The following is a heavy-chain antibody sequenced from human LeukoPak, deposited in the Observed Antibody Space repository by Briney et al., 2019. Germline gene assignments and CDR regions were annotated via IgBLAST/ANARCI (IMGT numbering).Heavy chain of an antibody. CDR2: IYHSGST. CDR3: AREEDIVVVPAAMPGAFDI. CDR1: GGSISSGGYY. J-gene: IGHJ3*02. V-gene: IGHV4-30-2*01. D-gene: IGHD2-2*01. Sequence: PSETLSLTCTVSGGSISSGGYYWSWIRQPPGKGLEWIGYIYHSGSTYYNPSLKSRVTISVDRSKNQFSLKLSSVTAADTAVYYCAREEDIVVVPAAMPGAFDIWGQGTMVTVSS.